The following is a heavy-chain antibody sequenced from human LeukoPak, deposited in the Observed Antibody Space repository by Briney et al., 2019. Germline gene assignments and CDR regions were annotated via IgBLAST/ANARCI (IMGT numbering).Heavy chain of an antibody. Sequence: GGSLRLSCAASGFTFRSHWMSWVRQAPGKGLEWVANINADGSEKFYVDSMKGRFSISRDNAENSVSLQMSSLRGEDTAVYYCARESRGYNILTGYYTQLDYWGQGTLVTVSS. D-gene: IGHD3-9*01. V-gene: IGHV3-7*01. CDR1: GFTFRSHW. CDR3: ARESRGYNILTGYYTQLDY. J-gene: IGHJ4*02. CDR2: INADGSEK.